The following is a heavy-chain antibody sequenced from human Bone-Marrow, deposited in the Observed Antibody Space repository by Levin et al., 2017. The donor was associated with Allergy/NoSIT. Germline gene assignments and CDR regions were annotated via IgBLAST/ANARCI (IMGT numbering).Heavy chain of an antibody. V-gene: IGHV3-30*18. CDR2: LSFDGGNE. J-gene: IGHJ6*02. CDR3: AKGILYDYFYGMDA. D-gene: IGHD2/OR15-2a*01. Sequence: GGSLRLSCVASGFRFRNHGMHWVRQAPGKGLEWVAILSFDGGNEFYADSVKGRFTISRDNSNNMLYMQMNSLRPEDTGVYYCAKGILYDYFYGMDAWGQGTTVIVSS. CDR1: GFRFRNHG.